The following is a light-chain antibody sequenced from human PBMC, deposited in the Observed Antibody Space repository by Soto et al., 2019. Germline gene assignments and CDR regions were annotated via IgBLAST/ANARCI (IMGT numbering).Light chain of an antibody. CDR2: ATS. CDR1: QGIRND. V-gene: IGKV1-6*01. J-gene: IGKJ1*01. Sequence: AIQMTQSPSSLSASVGDRVTITCRASQGIRNDVGWYQQRPGKAPKLLIFATSSLQSGVPSRFSGSGSGTDFTLTISSLQPEDFATYYCFQDYNYPRTFGQGTKVEI. CDR3: FQDYNYPRT.